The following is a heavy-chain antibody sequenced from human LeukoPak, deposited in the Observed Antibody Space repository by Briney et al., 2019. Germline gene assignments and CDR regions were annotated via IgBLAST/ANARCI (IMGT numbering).Heavy chain of an antibody. CDR3: ARGVVIAPKTFDY. D-gene: IGHD2-21*01. V-gene: IGHV4-61*09. Sequence: PSQTLSLTCTVSGGSVSTGSYYWSWIRQPAGRGLEWIGHIRTSGTMNYNASLKSRVRISVETSKNQFSLKLSSVTAADTAVYYCARGVVIAPKTFDYWGQGTLVTVSS. CDR2: IRTSGTM. J-gene: IGHJ4*02. CDR1: GGSVSTGSYY.